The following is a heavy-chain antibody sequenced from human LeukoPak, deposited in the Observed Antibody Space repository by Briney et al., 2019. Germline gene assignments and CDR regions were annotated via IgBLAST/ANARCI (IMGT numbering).Heavy chain of an antibody. CDR3: ARVTIGYCSSTSCYYFDY. D-gene: IGHD2-2*01. Sequence: ASVKVSCKASGYTFSTYGITWVRQAPGQGLEWMGWISAYSGNTDYAQKLQGRVTMTTDTSTSTAYMELRSLRSDDTAVYYCARVTIGYCSSTSCYYFDYWGQGTLVTVSS. J-gene: IGHJ4*02. CDR1: GYTFSTYG. CDR2: ISAYSGNT. V-gene: IGHV1-18*01.